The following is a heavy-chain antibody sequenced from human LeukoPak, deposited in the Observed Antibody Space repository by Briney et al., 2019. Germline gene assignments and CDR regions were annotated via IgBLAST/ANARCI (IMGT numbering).Heavy chain of an antibody. CDR1: GFTFDDYD. V-gene: IGHV3-20*04. CDR2: INWNGGST. CDR3: AKNGDRGAYCSGGSCYPYYYYYMDV. J-gene: IGHJ6*03. Sequence: GGSLRLSCAASGFTFDDYDMSWVRQAPGKGLEWVSGINWNGGSTGYADSVKGRFTIARDNAKNSLYLQMNSLRAEDTAIYYCAKNGDRGAYCSGGSCYPYYYYYMDVWGKGTTVTISS. D-gene: IGHD2-15*01.